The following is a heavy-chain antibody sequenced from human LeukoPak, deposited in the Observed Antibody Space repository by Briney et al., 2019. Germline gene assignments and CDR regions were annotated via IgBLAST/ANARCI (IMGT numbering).Heavy chain of an antibody. CDR1: GFTFSSYA. J-gene: IGHJ6*02. Sequence: PGGSLRLSCAASGFTFSSYAMSWVRQAPGKGLEWVSAISGSGGSTYYADSVKGRFTISRDNSKNTLYLQMNSLRAEDTAVYYCARDCSSHYDFWSGYSLPCGMDVWGQGTTVTVSS. CDR3: ARDCSSHYDFWSGYSLPCGMDV. V-gene: IGHV3-23*01. D-gene: IGHD3-3*01. CDR2: ISGSGGST.